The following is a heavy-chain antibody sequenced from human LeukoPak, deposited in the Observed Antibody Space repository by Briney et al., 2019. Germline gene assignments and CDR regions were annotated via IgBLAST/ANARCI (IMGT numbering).Heavy chain of an antibody. J-gene: IGHJ4*02. CDR1: GLTFSSYG. D-gene: IGHD6-13*01. Sequence: GGSLRLSCAASGLTFSSYGMHWVRQAPGKGLEWVAVISYDGTIRNYADSVKGRFTVSRDNSKNTLYLQMNSLTAEDTAVYYCAKAGYSSSWPFDYWGQGTQVTVSS. CDR3: AKAGYSSSWPFDY. V-gene: IGHV3-30*18. CDR2: ISYDGTIR.